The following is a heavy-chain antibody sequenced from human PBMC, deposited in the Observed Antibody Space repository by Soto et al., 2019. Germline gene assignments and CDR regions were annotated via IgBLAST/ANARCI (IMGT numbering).Heavy chain of an antibody. CDR1: GFTFDDYA. Sequence: EVQLVESGGGLVQPGRSLRLSCAASGFTFDDYAMHWVRQVPGKGLEWVSGISWNSGRIGYADSVKGLFTISRDNAKNSLYLQMNSLRAEDTALYYCAKGAITIFGVVSAHFDYWGQGTLVTVSS. V-gene: IGHV3-9*01. CDR2: ISWNSGRI. J-gene: IGHJ4*02. CDR3: AKGAITIFGVVSAHFDY. D-gene: IGHD3-3*01.